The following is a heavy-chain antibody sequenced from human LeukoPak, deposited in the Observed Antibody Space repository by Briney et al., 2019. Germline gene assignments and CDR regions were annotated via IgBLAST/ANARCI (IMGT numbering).Heavy chain of an antibody. Sequence: GGSLRLSCAASGFTFSSYATSWVRQAPGKGLEWVSGISGSGGRTYYADSVKGRFTISRDNSKNTLNLQMNSLRAEDTAVYYCAQGPYYYDSSGYSRRWFDPWGQGTLVTVSS. D-gene: IGHD3-22*01. CDR3: AQGPYYYDSSGYSRRWFDP. J-gene: IGHJ5*02. V-gene: IGHV3-23*01. CDR1: GFTFSSYA. CDR2: ISGSGGRT.